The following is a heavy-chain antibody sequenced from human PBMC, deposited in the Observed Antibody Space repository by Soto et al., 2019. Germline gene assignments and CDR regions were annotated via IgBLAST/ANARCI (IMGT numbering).Heavy chain of an antibody. D-gene: IGHD5-12*01. J-gene: IGHJ6*03. CDR3: AIESGGATATLDYYYFYMDV. CDR2: INPNGGAT. CDR1: GDSFNDYY. Sequence: VQLAQSGAEVKKPGASVKVSCKTSGDSFNDYYIHWVRQAPGQGLEWMGWINPNGGATKYAQKCQGRVTVTRNTSIRTVYMELSSLRSDDTAVYYCAIESGGATATLDYYYFYMDVWGKGTTVTVSS. V-gene: IGHV1-2*02.